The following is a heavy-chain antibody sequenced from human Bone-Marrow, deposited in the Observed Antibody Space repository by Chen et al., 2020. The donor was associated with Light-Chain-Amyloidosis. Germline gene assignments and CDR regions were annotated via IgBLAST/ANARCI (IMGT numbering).Heavy chain of an antibody. V-gene: IGHV5-51*01. J-gene: IGHJ4*02. CDR1: GYPFPNYW. Sequence: EVQLEQSGPEVKKPGESLKLSCKGSGYPFPNYWIGWVRQMPGKGLEWMGVIYPDDSDARYSPSFEGQVTISADKSITTAYLQWRSLKASDTAMYYCARRRDGYNFDYWGQGTLVTVSS. CDR3: ARRRDGYNFDY. D-gene: IGHD5-12*01. CDR2: IYPDDSDA.